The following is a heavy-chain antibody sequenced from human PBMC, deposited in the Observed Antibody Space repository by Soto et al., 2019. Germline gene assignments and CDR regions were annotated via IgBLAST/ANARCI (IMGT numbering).Heavy chain of an antibody. D-gene: IGHD6-6*01. V-gene: IGHV5-51*01. J-gene: IGHJ6*02. CDR2: IYPGDSDT. CDR1: GYSFASYW. CDR3: ARTRSFTLGFYYDGMDV. Sequence: GESLKISCQGPGYSFASYWIGWVRQMPGKDLEWMGIIYPGDSDTRYSPSFQGQVTISADKSRRTAYLQWTSLKASDTALYYCARTRSFTLGFYYDGMDVWGQGTTVTVSS.